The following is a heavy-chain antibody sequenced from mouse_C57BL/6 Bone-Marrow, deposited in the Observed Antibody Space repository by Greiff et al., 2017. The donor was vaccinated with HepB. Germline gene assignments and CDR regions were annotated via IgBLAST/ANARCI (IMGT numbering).Heavy chain of an antibody. V-gene: IGHV14-4*01. CDR1: GFNIKDDY. Sequence: EVKLQESGAELVRPGASVKLSCTASGFNIKDDYMHWVKQRPEQGLEWIGWIDPENGDTEYASKFQGKATITADTSSNTAYLQLSSLTSEDTAVYYCTTEGYPLAYWGQGTLVTVSA. J-gene: IGHJ3*01. CDR3: TTEGYPLAY. CDR2: IDPENGDT.